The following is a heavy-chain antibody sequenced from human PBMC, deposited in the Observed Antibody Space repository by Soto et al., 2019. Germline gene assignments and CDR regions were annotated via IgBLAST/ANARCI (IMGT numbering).Heavy chain of an antibody. CDR1: GGSISSYY. J-gene: IGHJ3*02. V-gene: IGHV4-59*08. D-gene: IGHD6-19*01. Sequence: SETLSLTCTVSGGSISSYYWSWIRQPPGKGLEWIGYIYYSGSTNYNPSLKSRVTISVDTSKNQFSLKLSSVTAADSAVYYCARRKQWLGDAFDIWGQGTMVTVSS. CDR3: ARRKQWLGDAFDI. CDR2: IYYSGST.